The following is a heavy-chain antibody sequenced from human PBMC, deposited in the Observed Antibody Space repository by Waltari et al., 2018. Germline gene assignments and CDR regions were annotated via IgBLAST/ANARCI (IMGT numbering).Heavy chain of an antibody. D-gene: IGHD6-19*01. Sequence: QVQLQESGPGLVKPSETLSLTCAVSGYSISSGYYWGWIRQPPGKGLEWIGSIYHSGSTYYNPSLKSRVTISVDTSKNQFSLKLSSVTAADTAVYYCARPLKAYSSGWSGGDACDIWGQGTMVTVSS. J-gene: IGHJ3*02. CDR3: ARPLKAYSSGWSGGDACDI. CDR2: IYHSGST. CDR1: GYSISSGYY. V-gene: IGHV4-38-2*01.